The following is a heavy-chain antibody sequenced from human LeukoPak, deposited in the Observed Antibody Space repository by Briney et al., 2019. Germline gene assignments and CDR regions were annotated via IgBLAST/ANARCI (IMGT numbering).Heavy chain of an antibody. D-gene: IGHD4-17*01. J-gene: IGHJ4*02. CDR2: ISSNSRTI. CDR1: GFTFSSYS. Sequence: GGSLRVSCAASGFTFSSYSMNWVRQAPGKGLEWISFISSNSRTILYTDSVKGRFTSSRDNAKNSLYLQMNNLRVEDTAVYYCARDVGVYGDYAILGYWGQGTLVTVSS. CDR3: ARDVGVYGDYAILGY. V-gene: IGHV3-48*01.